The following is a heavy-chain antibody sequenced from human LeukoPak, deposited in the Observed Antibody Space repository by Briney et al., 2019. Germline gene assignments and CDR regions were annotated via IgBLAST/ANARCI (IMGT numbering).Heavy chain of an antibody. J-gene: IGHJ3*01. CDR1: GYSVANYG. Sequence: ASVKVSCKASGYSVANYGMSWVRQAPGQGLEWMGWISAYNGDKNSAPKFQGRVTMTTDTSTNTVYMELRSLRSDDTAVYYCARDYPLIVLGTFDFWGQGTMVTVSS. V-gene: IGHV1-18*04. CDR2: ISAYNGDK. D-gene: IGHD3-22*01. CDR3: ARDYPLIVLGTFDF.